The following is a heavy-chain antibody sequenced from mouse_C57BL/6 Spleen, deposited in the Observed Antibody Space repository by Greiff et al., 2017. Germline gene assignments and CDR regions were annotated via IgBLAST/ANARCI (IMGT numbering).Heavy chain of an antibody. CDR2: ISYDGSN. V-gene: IGHV3-6*01. J-gene: IGHJ4*01. Sequence: VQLKESGPGLVKPSQSLSLTCSVTGYSITSGYYWNWIRQFPGNKLEWMGYISYDGSNNYNPSLKNRISITRDTSKNQFFLKLNSVTTEDTATYYCARAGEDAMDYWGQGTSVTVSS. CDR3: ARAGEDAMDY. CDR1: GYSITSGYY.